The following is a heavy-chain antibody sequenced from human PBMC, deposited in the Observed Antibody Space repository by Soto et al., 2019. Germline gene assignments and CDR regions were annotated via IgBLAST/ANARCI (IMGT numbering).Heavy chain of an antibody. CDR1: GGPFSGYY. V-gene: IGHV4-34*01. CDR3: ARTTYYDLWSGYFENYYHMKV. J-gene: IGHJ6*02. Sequence: SETLSLTCAVYGGPFSGYYLSWIRQPPGKGLEWIGEINHSVSTNYNPSLKSRVTISVDTSKNQFSLKLSSVTAADTAVYYCARTTYYDLWSGYFENYYHMKVWGQGTRVIVSS. D-gene: IGHD3-3*01. CDR2: INHSVST.